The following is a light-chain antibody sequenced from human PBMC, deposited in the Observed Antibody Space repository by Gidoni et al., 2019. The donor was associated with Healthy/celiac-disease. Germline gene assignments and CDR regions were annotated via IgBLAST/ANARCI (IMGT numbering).Light chain of an antibody. J-gene: IGKJ4*01. Sequence: EIVLTQSPATLSLSPGERATLSCRASQSVSSYLAWDQQKPGQAPRLLIYDASTRATGIPARFSGRGSGTDFTLTIISLEPEDFAVYYCQQRSHWPPTFGGGTKVEIK. CDR3: QQRSHWPPT. V-gene: IGKV3-11*01. CDR1: QSVSSY. CDR2: DAS.